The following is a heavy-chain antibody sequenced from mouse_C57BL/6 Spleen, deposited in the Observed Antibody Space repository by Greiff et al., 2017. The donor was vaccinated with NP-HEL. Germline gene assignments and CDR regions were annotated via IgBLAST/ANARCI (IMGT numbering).Heavy chain of an antibody. CDR3: ARHDGNYWYFDV. CDR1: GFTFSDYY. CDR2: ISNGGGST. J-gene: IGHJ1*03. V-gene: IGHV5-12*01. D-gene: IGHD2-3*01. Sequence: EVQLVESGGGLVQPGGSLKLSCAASGFTFSDYYMYWVRQTPEKRLEWVAYISNGGGSTYYPDTVKGRFTISRDNAKHTLYLQMSRLKSEDTAMYYCARHDGNYWYFDVWGTGTTVTVSS.